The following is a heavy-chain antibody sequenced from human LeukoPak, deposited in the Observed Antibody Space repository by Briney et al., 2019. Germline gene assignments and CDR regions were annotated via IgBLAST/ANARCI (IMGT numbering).Heavy chain of an antibody. V-gene: IGHV3-30*18. CDR1: GFTFRSYG. CDR2: ISFDGSSK. Sequence: GGSLRLSCAASGFTFRSYGIHWVRQAPGKGLEWVAVISFDGSSKYYADSVKGRFTISRDNSKNTLYLQMNSLRAEDTAVYYCAKDGVDYGASFGAFDIWGQGTMVTVSS. D-gene: IGHD3-16*01. CDR3: AKDGVDYGASFGAFDI. J-gene: IGHJ3*02.